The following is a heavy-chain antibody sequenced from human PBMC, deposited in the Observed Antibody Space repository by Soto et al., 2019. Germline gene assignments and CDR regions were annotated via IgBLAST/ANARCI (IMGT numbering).Heavy chain of an antibody. Sequence: SETLSLSCTVSGGSISSSDFYWGWIRQPPGKGLEWIGGIYYSGRPYYNPSLKSRVTISVDTSKNHFSLKLSSVTAADTAVYYCARKAIVVVPPGMDWFDRWGEGTLVTVSS. J-gene: IGHJ5*02. D-gene: IGHD2-2*01. CDR1: GGSISSSDFY. CDR3: ARKAIVVVPPGMDWFDR. V-gene: IGHV4-39*02. CDR2: IYYSGRP.